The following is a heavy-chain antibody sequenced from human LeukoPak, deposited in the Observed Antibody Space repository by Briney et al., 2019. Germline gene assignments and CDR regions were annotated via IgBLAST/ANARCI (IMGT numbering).Heavy chain of an antibody. CDR1: GFTFGGFA. D-gene: IGHD1-26*01. J-gene: IGHJ6*01. CDR2: ISGSGDNT. Sequence: GGSLRLSCAASGFTFGGFAMSWVRRTPGKGLEWVSGISGSGDNTLYAASVKGRFTVSRDNSKNTLYLEMNSLRAEDTAIYYCAKMKGHPLPKYYMDVWGQGTTVTVSS. V-gene: IGHV3-23*01. CDR3: AKMKGHPLPKYYMDV.